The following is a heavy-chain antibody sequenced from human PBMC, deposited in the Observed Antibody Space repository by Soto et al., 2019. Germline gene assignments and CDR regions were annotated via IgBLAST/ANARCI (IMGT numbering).Heavy chain of an antibody. D-gene: IGHD3-22*01. CDR3: AKLGLAGRQRVYDSSGYYYGHFDY. V-gene: IGHV3-23*01. J-gene: IGHJ4*02. CDR1: GFTFSSYA. CDR2: ISGSGGST. Sequence: GGSLRLSCAASGFTFSSYAMSWVRQAPGKGLEWVSAISGSGGSTYYADSVKGRFTISRDNSKNTLYLQMNSLRAEDTAVYYCAKLGLAGRQRVYDSSGYYYGHFDYWGQGTLVTVSS.